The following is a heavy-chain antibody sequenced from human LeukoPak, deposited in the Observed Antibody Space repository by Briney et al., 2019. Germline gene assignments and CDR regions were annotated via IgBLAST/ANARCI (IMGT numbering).Heavy chain of an antibody. Sequence: WKTLSLTCTVSGGSISSSSYYWGWIRQPPGKGREWIGRIYYSGSTYYNPSPKSRVTRSVDPSKNQLSRKQSSVTAADTAVYYCARWSGSYFDYWGQGTLVTVSS. CDR1: GGSISSSSYY. V-gene: IGHV4-39*01. CDR3: ARWSGSYFDY. J-gene: IGHJ4*02. D-gene: IGHD1-26*01. CDR2: IYYSGST.